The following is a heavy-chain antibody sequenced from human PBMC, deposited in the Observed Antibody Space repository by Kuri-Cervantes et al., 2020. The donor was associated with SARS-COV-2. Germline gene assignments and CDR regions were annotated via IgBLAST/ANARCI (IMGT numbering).Heavy chain of an antibody. CDR3: AKMWGSGAIAAAGYDY. CDR1: EFIFSSSW. CDR2: ISYDAYNK. Sequence: GESLKISCAASEFIFSSSWMSWVRQAPGKGLEWVAVISYDAYNKYHADSVKGRFTISRDSSKSTLYLQMNSLRTDDTAVYYCAKMWGSGAIAAAGYDYWGQGTLVTVSS. V-gene: IGHV3-30*18. J-gene: IGHJ4*02. D-gene: IGHD6-13*01.